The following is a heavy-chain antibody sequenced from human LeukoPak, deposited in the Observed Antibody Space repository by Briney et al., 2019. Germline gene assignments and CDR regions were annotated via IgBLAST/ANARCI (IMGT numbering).Heavy chain of an antibody. V-gene: IGHV1-24*01. Sequence: ASVKVSCKVSGYTLTELSMHWVRQAPGKGLEWMGGFDPEDGETFYAQKFQGRVTMTEDTSTDTAYMELRSLRSDDTAVYYCVRSRGDTSYYYSLYWGQGTLVTVSS. CDR1: GYTLTELS. CDR2: FDPEDGET. J-gene: IGHJ4*02. CDR3: VRSRGDTSYYYSLY. D-gene: IGHD3-22*01.